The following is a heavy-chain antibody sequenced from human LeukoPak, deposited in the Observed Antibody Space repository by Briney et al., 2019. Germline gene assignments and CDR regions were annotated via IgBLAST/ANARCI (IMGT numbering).Heavy chain of an antibody. CDR2: IYTSGST. CDR1: GDSISSFY. D-gene: IGHD3-10*01. J-gene: IGHJ4*02. CDR3: ARLYGSGSSLYFDY. V-gene: IGHV4-4*07. Sequence: SETLSLTCTVSGDSISSFYWTWIRQPAGKGLEWIGRIYTSGSTNYNPSLKSRVTMSVDTSKNQFSLKLSSVTAADTAVYYCARLYGSGSSLYFDYWGQGTLVTVSS.